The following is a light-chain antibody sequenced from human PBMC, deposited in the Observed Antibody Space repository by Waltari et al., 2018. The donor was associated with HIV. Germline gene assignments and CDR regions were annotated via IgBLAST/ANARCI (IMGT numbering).Light chain of an antibody. V-gene: IGKV3-20*01. Sequence: IVLTQSPGTLSLSPGERATLSCRTSQSVNIKYLAWYQQKPGQAPGLLFYGDYVRATGVPDRFSGSGSGTDFTLTIDRLEPEDFALYYCHQYSTSPRTFGGGTRVEV. CDR2: GDY. CDR3: HQYSTSPRT. J-gene: IGKJ4*01. CDR1: QSVNIKY.